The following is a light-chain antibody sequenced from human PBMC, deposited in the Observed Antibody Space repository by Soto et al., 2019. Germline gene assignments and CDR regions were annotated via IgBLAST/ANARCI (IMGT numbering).Light chain of an antibody. CDR1: QSVSSY. J-gene: IGKJ4*01. Sequence: EIVLTQSPATLSLSPGERATLSCRASQSVSSYLAWYQQKPGQAPRLLIYDASNRATGIPARFSGSGSGTDFTLTISSLEPEDFGVYYCQQRSNWPPTLTFGGGTKVEI. CDR3: QQRSNWPPTLT. V-gene: IGKV3-11*01. CDR2: DAS.